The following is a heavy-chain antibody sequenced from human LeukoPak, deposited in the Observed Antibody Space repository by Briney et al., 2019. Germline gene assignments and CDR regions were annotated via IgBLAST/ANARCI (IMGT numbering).Heavy chain of an antibody. CDR1: GFTFSSYA. V-gene: IGHV3-48*04. CDR2: ISSSSSTI. D-gene: IGHD4-17*01. J-gene: IGHJ4*02. Sequence: PGGSLRLSCAASGFTFSSYAMSCVRQAPGKGLEWVSYISSSSSTISYADSVKGRITISRDNAKNSLYLQMNSLRAEDTALYYCARDGTVTTFDYWGQGTLVTVSS. CDR3: ARDGTVTTFDY.